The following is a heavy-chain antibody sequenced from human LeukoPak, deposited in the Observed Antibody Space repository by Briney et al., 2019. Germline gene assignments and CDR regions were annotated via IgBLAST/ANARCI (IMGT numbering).Heavy chain of an antibody. D-gene: IGHD5-24*01. CDR3: ARGLRLQPFDY. CDR1: GFTFSSYS. CDR2: ISSSSSTI. J-gene: IGHJ4*02. V-gene: IGHV3-48*01. Sequence: GGSLRLSCAASGFTFSSYSMNWVRQAPGKGLEWVSYISSSSSTIYYADSVKGRFTISRDNAKNSLYLQMNSLRAEDTAVYYCARGLRLQPFDYWGQGTLVTVSS.